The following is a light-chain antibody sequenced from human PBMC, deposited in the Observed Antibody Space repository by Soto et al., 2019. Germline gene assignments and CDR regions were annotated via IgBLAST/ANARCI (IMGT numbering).Light chain of an antibody. CDR3: QQTYSDIS. Sequence: DVRMTQSPSSLSESVGDTITITCRASWTINTYLNWFQQKPGEPPRLLIYGASTLHDWVPSRFSGSGSGADFTLTISGLQPEDFASYHCQQTYSDISFGGGTKV. V-gene: IGKV1-39*01. CDR1: WTINTY. J-gene: IGKJ4*01. CDR2: GAS.